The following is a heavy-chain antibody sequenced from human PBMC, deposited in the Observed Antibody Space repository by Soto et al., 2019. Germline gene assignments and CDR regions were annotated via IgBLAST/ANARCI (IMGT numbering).Heavy chain of an antibody. Sequence: GESLKISCKGSGYNFTNYWIGWVRQMPGKGLEWMGIIYPDDSDTTYSPSFRGQVTISADKSISTAYLQWSSLTASDTAMYFCARHDFQVEPTPFLAFDIWGQGTLVTVSS. CDR1: GYNFTNYW. J-gene: IGHJ3*02. CDR2: IYPDDSDT. V-gene: IGHV5-51*01. CDR3: ARHDFQVEPTPFLAFDI. D-gene: IGHD1-1*01.